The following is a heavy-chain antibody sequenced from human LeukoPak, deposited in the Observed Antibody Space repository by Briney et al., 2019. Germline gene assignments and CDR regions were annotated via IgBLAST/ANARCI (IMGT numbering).Heavy chain of an antibody. J-gene: IGHJ4*02. D-gene: IGHD1-1*01. V-gene: IGHV5-51*01. CDR2: MYPGDSET. CDR3: VRRTNWDFDF. Sequence: PGESLKISCKGSGFPSTDFWIGWVRQMPGKGLEWMGVMYPGDSETMYSPSFQGQVTLSVDTSINTAYLQWSSLKASDTAIYYCVRRTNWDFDFWGPGTLVTVSS. CDR1: GFPSTDFW.